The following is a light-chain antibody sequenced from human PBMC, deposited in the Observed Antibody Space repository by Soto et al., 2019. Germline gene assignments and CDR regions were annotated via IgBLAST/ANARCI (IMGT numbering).Light chain of an antibody. CDR1: QSVSSSSY. V-gene: IGKV3-20*01. CDR2: GAS. Sequence: EIVLTQSPGTLSLSPGERATLSCRASQSVSSSSYLAWYQQKPGQAPRLLIYGASSRATGIPDRFSGSGSGTDFTLTISRLEPEDFAVYYCQQYGNSPLTFGGGTKLEIK. CDR3: QQYGNSPLT. J-gene: IGKJ4*01.